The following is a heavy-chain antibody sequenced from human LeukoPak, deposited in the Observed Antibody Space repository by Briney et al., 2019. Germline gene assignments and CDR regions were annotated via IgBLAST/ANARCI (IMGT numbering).Heavy chain of an antibody. Sequence: SSETLSLTCTIPGDSMSGYAWSWLRQPAGKELEWIGRIYTSYFTEYNLSLDGRVTMSIDTSKNQFYLMLDSVTAADTAIYYCARVHIVTGTYFDSWGQGALVTVSS. V-gene: IGHV4-4*07. D-gene: IGHD3-10*01. J-gene: IGHJ4*02. CDR2: IYTSYFT. CDR3: ARVHIVTGTYFDS. CDR1: GDSMSGYA.